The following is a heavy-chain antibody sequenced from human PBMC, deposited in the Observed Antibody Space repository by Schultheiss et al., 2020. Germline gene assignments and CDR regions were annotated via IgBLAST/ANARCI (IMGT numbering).Heavy chain of an antibody. D-gene: IGHD2-21*01. CDR2: INDSGKT. J-gene: IGHJ4*02. Sequence: GSLRLSCAASGFTFGNSAMSWVRQAPGKGPEWIGEINDSGKTNYKPSLKSRVVLSLDTSRNQISLRLKSVTAADTAVYFCARGGLGIAATVDYWGQGTPVTVSS. CDR1: GFTFGNSA. V-gene: IGHV4-34*01. CDR3: ARGGLGIAATVDY.